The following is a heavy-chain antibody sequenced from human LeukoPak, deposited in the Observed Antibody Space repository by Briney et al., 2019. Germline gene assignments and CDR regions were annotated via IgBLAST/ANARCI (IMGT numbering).Heavy chain of an antibody. Sequence: SQTLSPTCTVSGGSISSGGYYWSWIRQHPGKGLEWIGYIYYSGSTYYNPSLKSRVTISVDTSKNQFSLKLSSVTAADTAVYYCARDPAKCGGDCYSVWGQGTLVTVSS. CDR2: IYYSGST. CDR1: GGSISSGGYY. CDR3: ARDPAKCGGDCYSV. V-gene: IGHV4-31*03. D-gene: IGHD2-21*02. J-gene: IGHJ1*01.